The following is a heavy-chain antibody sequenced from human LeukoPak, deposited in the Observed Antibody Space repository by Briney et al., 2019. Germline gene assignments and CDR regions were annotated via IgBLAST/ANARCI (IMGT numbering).Heavy chain of an antibody. CDR2: ISGSGGGT. D-gene: IGHD3-10*01. J-gene: IGHJ4*02. CDR1: GFTFSSYA. Sequence: GGPLRLSCAASGFTFSSYAMSWVRQAPGKGLEWVSAISGSGGGTYYAGSVKGLFTISRDNSKNTLYLQMNSLRPEDTAVYYCAKSRYYGSGNNFDYWGQGTLVTVSS. V-gene: IGHV3-23*01. CDR3: AKSRYYGSGNNFDY.